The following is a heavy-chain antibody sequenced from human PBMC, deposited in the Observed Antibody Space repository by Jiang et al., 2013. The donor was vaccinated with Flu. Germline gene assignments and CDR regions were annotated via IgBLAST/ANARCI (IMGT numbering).Heavy chain of an antibody. CDR2: VYFSGST. D-gene: IGHD6-19*01. CDR1: GGSTSSYY. V-gene: IGHV4-59*01. CDR3: ARGVTSGWYYFDY. Sequence: LLKPSETLSLTCTVSGGSTSSYYWTWIRQSPVKGLEWIGYVYFSGSTNYNPSLQSRVTISEDTSNNQFSLTMTSVTAADTAVYYCARGVTSGWYYFDYWGQGTLVTVSS. J-gene: IGHJ4*02.